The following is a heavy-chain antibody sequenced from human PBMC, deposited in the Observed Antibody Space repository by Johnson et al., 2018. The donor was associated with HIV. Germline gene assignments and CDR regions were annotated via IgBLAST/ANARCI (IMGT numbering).Heavy chain of an antibody. V-gene: IGHV3-66*01. CDR2: IYSGGST. J-gene: IGHJ3*02. CDR1: VFTFSDYY. CDR3: AREGAWEVRPGAFDI. D-gene: IGHD1-26*01. Sequence: VQLVESGGGLVKPGGSLRLSCVASVFTFSDYYMSWVLQAPGKGLEWVSVIYSGGSTYYADSVKGRFTISRDNSKNTLYLQMNSLRAEDTAVYYCAREGAWEVRPGAFDICGQGTMVTVSS.